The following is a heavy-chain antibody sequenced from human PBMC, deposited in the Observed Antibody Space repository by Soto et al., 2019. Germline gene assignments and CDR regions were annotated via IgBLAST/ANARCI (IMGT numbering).Heavy chain of an antibody. Sequence: GGSLRLSCAASGFTFSSYAMSWVRQAPGKGLEWVSAISGSGGSTYYADSVKGRFTISRDNSKNTLYLQMNSLRAEDTAVYYCAKGPYSSGWYTLDYWGQGTLVTVSS. CDR2: ISGSGGST. CDR3: AKGPYSSGWYTLDY. D-gene: IGHD6-19*01. CDR1: GFTFSSYA. J-gene: IGHJ4*02. V-gene: IGHV3-23*01.